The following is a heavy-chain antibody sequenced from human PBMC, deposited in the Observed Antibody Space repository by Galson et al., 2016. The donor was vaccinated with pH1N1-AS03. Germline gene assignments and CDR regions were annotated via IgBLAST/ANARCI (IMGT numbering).Heavy chain of an antibody. V-gene: IGHV2-5*02. CDR2: IFWDGET. CDR3: ARSTRVNEGLDF. CDR1: GFSLSTGGVH. D-gene: IGHD2-8*01. Sequence: PALVKPTQTLTLTCSFSGFSLSTGGVHVAWIRQPPGKALEWLALIFWDGETRYRPSLTSRLTITKDTSKNEVVLTMTNMDPVDTATYYCARSTRVNEGLDFWGPGTLVTVSS. J-gene: IGHJ4*01.